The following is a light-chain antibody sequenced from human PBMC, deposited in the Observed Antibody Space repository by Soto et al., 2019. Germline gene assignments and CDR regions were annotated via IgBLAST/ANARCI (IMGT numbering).Light chain of an antibody. V-gene: IGLV4-69*01. J-gene: IGLJ2*01. CDR3: QTWGTGIRVV. CDR2: VNSDGSH. CDR1: NGHSSYA. Sequence: QLVLTQSPSASASLGASVKLTCTLSNGHSSYAIAWHQQQPEQGPRYLMKVNSDGSHSKGDGIPDRFSGSSSGAERYLTISSLQTEDEADYYCQTWGTGIRVVFGGGTKLTVL.